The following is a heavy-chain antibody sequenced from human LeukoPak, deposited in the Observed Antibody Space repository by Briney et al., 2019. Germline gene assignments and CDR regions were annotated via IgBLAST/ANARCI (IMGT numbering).Heavy chain of an antibody. Sequence: GGSLRLSCAASGFTFSSYSMNWVRQAPGKGLEWVSAISGSGGSTYYADSVKGRFTISRDNSKNTLYLQMNSLRAEDTAVYYCAKPTIGSVAGDFDYWGQGTLVTVSS. CDR1: GFTFSSYS. CDR3: AKPTIGSVAGDFDY. CDR2: ISGSGGST. V-gene: IGHV3-23*01. J-gene: IGHJ4*02. D-gene: IGHD6-19*01.